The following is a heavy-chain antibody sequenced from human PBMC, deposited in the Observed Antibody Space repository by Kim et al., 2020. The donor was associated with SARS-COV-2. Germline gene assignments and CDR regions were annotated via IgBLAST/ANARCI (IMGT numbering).Heavy chain of an antibody. CDR3: AKHLHVSSVTFYWYFDL. V-gene: IGHV3-23*01. CDR1: PSNAA. CDR2: IFGSSSGT. D-gene: IGHD6-19*01. Sequence: GGSLRLSCAATPSNAAMSWVRQAPGKRLEWVSGIFGSSSGTYYADSVKGRFTISRDNSSSMLYLEMNNVRVDDTAVYYCAKHLHVSSVTFYWYFDLWGRGTLVTVSS. J-gene: IGHJ2*01.